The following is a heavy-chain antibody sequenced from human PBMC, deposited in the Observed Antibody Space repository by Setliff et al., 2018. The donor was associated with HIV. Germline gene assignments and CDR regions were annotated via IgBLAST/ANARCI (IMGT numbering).Heavy chain of an antibody. CDR2: VNPGRGA. CDR1: GGSFTSYS. D-gene: IGHD3-22*01. V-gene: IGHV4-34*01. Sequence: PSETLSLTCAVYGGSFTSYSWTWLRQSPGKALEWIGEVNPGRGAKYNSSLKSRVTIAAFSSKNQFSLTLTSVTAADTGLYFCAGSSRWGFIHWGQGILVTV. CDR3: AGSSRWGFIH. J-gene: IGHJ4*01.